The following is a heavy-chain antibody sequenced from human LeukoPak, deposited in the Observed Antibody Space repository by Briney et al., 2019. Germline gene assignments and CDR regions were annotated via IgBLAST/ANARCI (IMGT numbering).Heavy chain of an antibody. Sequence: SETLSLTCAVCGGSFSGYYWSWIRQPPGKGLEWIGEINHSGSTNYNPSLKSRVTISVDTSKNQFSLKLSSVTAADTAVYYCARVAREYYDFWSGYSNLPYYFDYWGQGTLVTVSS. CDR1: GGSFSGYY. J-gene: IGHJ4*02. CDR3: ARVAREYYDFWSGYSNLPYYFDY. V-gene: IGHV4-34*01. D-gene: IGHD3-3*01. CDR2: INHSGST.